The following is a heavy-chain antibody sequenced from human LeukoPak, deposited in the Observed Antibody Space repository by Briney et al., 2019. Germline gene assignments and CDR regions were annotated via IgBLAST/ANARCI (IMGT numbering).Heavy chain of an antibody. D-gene: IGHD6-19*01. CDR1: GGSISSYY. J-gene: IGHJ4*02. CDR3: ARDRSSGWYVVDY. V-gene: IGHV4-4*07. CDR2: IYTSGST. Sequence: SETLSLTCTVSGGSISSYYWSWIRQPAGKGLEWIRRIYTSGSTNYNPSLKSRVTVSMDTSKNQFSLKMSSVTAADTAVYYCARDRSSGWYVVDYWGQGTLVTVSS.